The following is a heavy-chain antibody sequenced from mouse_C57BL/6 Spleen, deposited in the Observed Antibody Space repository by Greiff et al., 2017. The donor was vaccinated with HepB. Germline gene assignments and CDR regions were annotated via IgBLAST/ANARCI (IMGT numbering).Heavy chain of an antibody. J-gene: IGHJ1*03. CDR1: GYTFTSYW. V-gene: IGHV1-50*01. D-gene: IGHD1-1*01. CDR2: IDPSDSYT. CDR3: ARHYYGSFSYWYFDV. Sequence: QVQLQQPGAELVKPGASVKLSCKASGYTFTSYWMQWVKQRPGQGLEWIGEIDPSDSYTNYNQKFKGKATVTVDTSSSTAYMQLSSLTSEDSAVYYCARHYYGSFSYWYFDVWGTGTTVTVSS.